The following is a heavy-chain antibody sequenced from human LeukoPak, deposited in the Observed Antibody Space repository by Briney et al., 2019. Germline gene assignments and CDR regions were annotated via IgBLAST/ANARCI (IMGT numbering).Heavy chain of an antibody. CDR3: ARDRGEGRERPFDY. Sequence: SETLSLPCPVSGASFNTDYWSWIRQPPGKGLEWIGYTYNSGSTNYNPSLKSRVTISVDTSKNHFSLRLTSVTAADTAMYYCARDRGEGRERPFDYWGRGTLVSVSS. V-gene: IGHV4-59*01. D-gene: IGHD1-26*01. CDR1: GASFNTDY. CDR2: TYNSGST. J-gene: IGHJ4*02.